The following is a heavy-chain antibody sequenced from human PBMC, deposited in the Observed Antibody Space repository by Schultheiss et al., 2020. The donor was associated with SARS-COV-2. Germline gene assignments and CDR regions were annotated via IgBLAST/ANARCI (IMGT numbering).Heavy chain of an antibody. CDR1: GGPFSGYY. V-gene: IGHV4-34*01. D-gene: IGHD3-10*01. J-gene: IGHJ4*02. CDR3: ARGDYYGWV. CDR2: INHSGNT. Sequence: SETLSLTCAVYGGPFSGYYWSWIRQPPGKGLEWIGEINHSGNTHYNASLKSRVTISVDTSKNQFSLKLSSVTAADTAVYYCARGDYYGWVWGQGTLVTVSS.